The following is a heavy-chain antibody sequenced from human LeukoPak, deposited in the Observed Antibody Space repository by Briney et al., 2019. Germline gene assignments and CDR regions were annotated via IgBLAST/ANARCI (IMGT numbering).Heavy chain of an antibody. Sequence: PSGTLSLTCAVSGGSISNFNWWSWVRQSPGKGLEWIGEIYHSGSTNYNPSLKSRVAVSVDKSKNQFSLKLSSVTAADTAVYYCAVLTTVVTRRDNWFDPWGQGTLVTVSS. CDR2: IYHSGST. J-gene: IGHJ5*02. CDR1: GGSISNFNW. CDR3: AVLTTVVTRRDNWFDP. V-gene: IGHV4-4*02. D-gene: IGHD4-23*01.